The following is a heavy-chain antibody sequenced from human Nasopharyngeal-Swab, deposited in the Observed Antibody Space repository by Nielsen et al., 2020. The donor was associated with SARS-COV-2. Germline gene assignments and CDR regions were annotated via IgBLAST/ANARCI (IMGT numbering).Heavy chain of an antibody. CDR3: ARDQDFDWSFDY. J-gene: IGHJ4*02. Sequence: GESLKISCAASGFTFSSHWMHWVRQAPGKGLVWVSRINSDGSSTSYADSVKGRFTISRDNAKNTLYLQMNSLRAEDTAVYYCARDQDFDWSFDYWGQGTLVTVSS. CDR1: GFTFSSHW. D-gene: IGHD3-9*01. V-gene: IGHV3-74*01. CDR2: INSDGSST.